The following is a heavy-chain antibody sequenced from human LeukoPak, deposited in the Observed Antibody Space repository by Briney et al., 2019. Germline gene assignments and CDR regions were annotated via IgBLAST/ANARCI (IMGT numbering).Heavy chain of an antibody. D-gene: IGHD3-22*01. V-gene: IGHV1-8*03. CDR1: GYTFTSYD. Sequence: ASVKVSCKASGYTFTSYDINWVRQATGQGLEWMGWMNPNSGNTGYAQKFQGRVTITRNTSISTAYMELSSLRSEDTAVYYCATYYDSSGYYSDWFDPWGQGTLVTVSS. CDR2: MNPNSGNT. CDR3: ATYYDSSGYYSDWFDP. J-gene: IGHJ5*02.